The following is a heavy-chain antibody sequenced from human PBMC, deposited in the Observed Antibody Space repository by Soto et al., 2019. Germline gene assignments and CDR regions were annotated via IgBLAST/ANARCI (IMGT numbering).Heavy chain of an antibody. CDR3: ERDSSLDRFDS. J-gene: IGHJ4*02. CDR2: IWYDGSNK. D-gene: IGHD1-1*01. CDR1: GFTFSSHG. Sequence: GGSLRLSCAASGFTFSSHGMHWVRQAPGKGLEWVAVIWYDGSNKYYADSVKGRFTISRDNSKNTLYLQMNSLRAEDTAVYYCERDSSLDRFDSWGQGTLVTVSS. V-gene: IGHV3-33*01.